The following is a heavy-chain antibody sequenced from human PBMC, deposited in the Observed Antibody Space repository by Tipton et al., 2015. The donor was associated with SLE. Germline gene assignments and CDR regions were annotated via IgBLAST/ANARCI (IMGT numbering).Heavy chain of an antibody. D-gene: IGHD2-21*01. Sequence: TLSLTCAVYGGSFSGYYWSWIRQPPGKGLEWIGEINHSGSTNYNPSLKSRVTISVDTSENQFSLKLTSVTAADTAVYYCARQGSDWVWYFDLWGRGTLVTVSS. CDR2: INHSGST. V-gene: IGHV4-34*01. CDR3: ARQGSDWVWYFDL. J-gene: IGHJ2*01. CDR1: GGSFSGYY.